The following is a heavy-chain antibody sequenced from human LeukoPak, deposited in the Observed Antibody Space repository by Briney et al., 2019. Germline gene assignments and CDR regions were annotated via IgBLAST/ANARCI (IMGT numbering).Heavy chain of an antibody. V-gene: IGHV3-30*09. CDR1: QFTYRIYA. D-gene: IGHD3-22*01. CDR3: ARGSEDYDSSGYYYDLGDY. J-gene: IGHJ4*02. CDR2: ISYDETNT. Sequence: TGGSLRLSCGASQFTYRIYAMSWVRQAPGKGLEWVASISYDETNTFYADSVKGRFAISRDNSKNKQYLQMNSLRVEDTAVYYCARGSEDYDSSGYYYDLGDYWGQGTLVTVSS.